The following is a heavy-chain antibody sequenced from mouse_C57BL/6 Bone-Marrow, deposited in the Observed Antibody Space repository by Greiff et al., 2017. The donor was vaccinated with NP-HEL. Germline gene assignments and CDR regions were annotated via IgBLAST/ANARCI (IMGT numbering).Heavy chain of an antibody. J-gene: IGHJ4*01. Sequence: EVKVVESEGGLVQPGSSMKLSCTASGFTFSDYYMAWVRQVPEKGLEWVANINYDGSSTYYLDSLKSRFIISRDNAKNILYLQMSSLKSEDTATYYCARERLPYYAMDYWGQGTSVTVSS. V-gene: IGHV5-16*01. CDR2: INYDGSST. CDR1: GFTFSDYY. D-gene: IGHD2-4*01. CDR3: ARERLPYYAMDY.